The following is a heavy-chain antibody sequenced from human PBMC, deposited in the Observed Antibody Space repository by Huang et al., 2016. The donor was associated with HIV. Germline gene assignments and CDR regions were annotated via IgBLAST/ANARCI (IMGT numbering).Heavy chain of an antibody. Sequence: QLQLQESGPGLVKPSETLSLTCTVSGGSIRSDNYYWGWIRQPPGKGLEWIGSIYYSGSTYYNPSLKSRVTITVDTSKNQSSLKMRAVTAADTAVYYCARLPGSITMIRGVITDPYWGQGTLVTVSS. J-gene: IGHJ4*02. V-gene: IGHV4-39*01. CDR3: ARLPGSITMIRGVITDPY. CDR2: IYYSGST. CDR1: GGSIRSDNYY. D-gene: IGHD3-10*01.